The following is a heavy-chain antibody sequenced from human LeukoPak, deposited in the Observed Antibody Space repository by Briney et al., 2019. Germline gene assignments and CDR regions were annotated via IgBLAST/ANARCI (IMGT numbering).Heavy chain of an antibody. V-gene: IGHV4-39*01. CDR2: IYYSGST. CDR3: ARMRYSSGWYNPPGYFDY. CDR1: GGSISSSSYY. J-gene: IGHJ4*02. D-gene: IGHD6-19*01. Sequence: SETLSLTCTVSGGSISSSSYYWGWIRQPPGKGLEWIGSIYYSGSTYYNPSLKSRVTISVDTSKNQFSLKLSSVTAADTAVYYCARMRYSSGWYNPPGYFDYWGQGTLVTVSS.